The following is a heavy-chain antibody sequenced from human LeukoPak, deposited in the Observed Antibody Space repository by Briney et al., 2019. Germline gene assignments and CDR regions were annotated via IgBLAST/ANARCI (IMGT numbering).Heavy chain of an antibody. CDR2: IKTITDGWTT. CDR3: TYDSSAYAYYFDF. Sequence: GGSLRLSCAASGFTFSNAWMTWVRQAPGKGLECVARIKTITDGWTTDYAAPIKGRFTISRDDSKNTLYLQMNSLKTEDTAVYYCTYDSSAYAYYFDFWGQGTLVTVSS. CDR1: GFTFSNAW. D-gene: IGHD3-22*01. J-gene: IGHJ4*02. V-gene: IGHV3-15*01.